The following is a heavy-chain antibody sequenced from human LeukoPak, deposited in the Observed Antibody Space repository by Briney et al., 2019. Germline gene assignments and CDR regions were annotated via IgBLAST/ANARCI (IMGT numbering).Heavy chain of an antibody. J-gene: IGHJ4*02. V-gene: IGHV3-48*01. Sequence: GGSLRLSCRTSGFTFSAYSMNWVRQAPGKGLEWISCINSTSNNIYYADSAKGRFTISRDNAKNSLYLQMNSLRTEDTAVYYCAGLTSGLGFRGQGTLVTVSS. D-gene: IGHD5-12*01. CDR1: GFTFSAYS. CDR3: AGLTSGLGF. CDR2: INSTSNNI.